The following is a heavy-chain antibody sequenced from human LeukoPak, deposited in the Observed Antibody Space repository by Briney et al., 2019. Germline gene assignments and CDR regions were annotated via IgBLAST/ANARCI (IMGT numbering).Heavy chain of an antibody. Sequence: QTGGSLRLSCAASGFSFSSYAMSWVRQAPGKGLEWLSAISGNGGSTYYADSVKGRFTISRDNSKNTLYLQMSSLRAEDTAVYYCAKAHYYDSSGYYYGEYFQHWGQGTLVTVSS. V-gene: IGHV3-23*01. CDR1: GFSFSSYA. CDR2: ISGNGGST. CDR3: AKAHYYDSSGYYYGEYFQH. J-gene: IGHJ1*01. D-gene: IGHD3-22*01.